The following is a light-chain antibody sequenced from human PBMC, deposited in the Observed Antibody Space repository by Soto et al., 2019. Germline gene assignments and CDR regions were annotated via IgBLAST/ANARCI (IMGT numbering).Light chain of an antibody. J-gene: IGLJ1*01. V-gene: IGLV2-14*01. CDR2: DVT. CDR3: CSYTPSYTYV. Sequence: QSALTQPASVSGSPGQSITISCTGTSSDVGAYNYVSWYQQHPGKAPKLMIYDVTNRPSGVSNRFSGSKSGNTASLTISGLQAEDEADYYCCSYTPSYTYVFGTGTKLTVL. CDR1: SSDVGAYNY.